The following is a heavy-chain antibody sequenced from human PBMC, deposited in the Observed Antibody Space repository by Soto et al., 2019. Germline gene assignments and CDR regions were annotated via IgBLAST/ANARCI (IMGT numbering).Heavy chain of an antibody. V-gene: IGHV4-4*02. J-gene: IGHJ4*02. CDR1: GGSISSSNW. CDR2: IYYSGST. D-gene: IGHD6-6*01. CDR3: ARLRGSSSPNFDY. Sequence: SETLSLTCAVSGGSISSSNWWSWVRQPPGKGLEWIGYIYYSGSTNYNPSLKSRVTISVDTSKNHFSLKLSSVTAADTAVYYWARLRGSSSPNFDYWGQGTLVTVSS.